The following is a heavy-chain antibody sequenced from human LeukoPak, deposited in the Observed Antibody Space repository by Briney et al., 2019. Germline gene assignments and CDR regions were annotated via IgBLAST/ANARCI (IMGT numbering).Heavy chain of an antibody. Sequence: GGSLRLSCAASGLTVSTTYMTWVRQAPGKGLEWVSVIQSGGTTNYADSVKGRFTISRDNSKNTAFLQMNSLRPEDTAVYYCGRITRWGQGTLVTVSS. CDR2: IQSGGTT. CDR3: GRITR. J-gene: IGHJ4*02. CDR1: GLTVSTTY. V-gene: IGHV3-53*05.